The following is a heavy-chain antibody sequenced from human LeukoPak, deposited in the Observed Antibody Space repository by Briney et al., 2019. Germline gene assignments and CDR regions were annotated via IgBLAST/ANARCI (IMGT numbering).Heavy chain of an antibody. CDR2: ISGSGGST. CDR3: AKDRAGEGWFDP. D-gene: IGHD4-17*01. V-gene: IGHV3-23*01. Sequence: PGGSLRLSCAASGFTFSSYAMSWVRQAPGKGLEWVSAISGSGGSTYYADSVKGRFTISRDNSKNTLYLQMSSLRVEDTAVYYCAKDRAGEGWFDPWGQGTLVTVSS. CDR1: GFTFSSYA. J-gene: IGHJ5*02.